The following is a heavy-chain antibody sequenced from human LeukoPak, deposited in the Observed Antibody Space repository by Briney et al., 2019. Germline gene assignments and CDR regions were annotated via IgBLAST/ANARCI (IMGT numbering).Heavy chain of an antibody. CDR3: ARGAVGQYYFDY. J-gene: IGHJ4*02. CDR1: GGSISSYY. D-gene: IGHD6-19*01. Sequence: SETLSLTCTVSGGSISSYYWSWIRQPPGKGLEWIGYIYYSGSTNYNPSLKSRVTISVDTSKNQFSLKLSSVTAADTAVYYCARGAVGQYYFDYWGQGTLVTVSS. V-gene: IGHV4-59*01. CDR2: IYYSGST.